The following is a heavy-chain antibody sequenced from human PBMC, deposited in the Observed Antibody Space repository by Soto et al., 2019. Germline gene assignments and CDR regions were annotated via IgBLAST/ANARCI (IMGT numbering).Heavy chain of an antibody. D-gene: IGHD3-22*01. J-gene: IGHJ4*02. V-gene: IGHV4-59*08. CDR2: IYYTGTT. CDR3: ARLGGYYQAFDS. CDR1: GGSIRDYY. Sequence: SETLSLTCTVSGGSIRDYYWGWFRQSPGKGLEWIGYIYYTGTTKYNPSLKRRVTISVDSSKNQFSLKLDSVTAADTAVYYCARLGGYYQAFDSWGQGTLVTVS.